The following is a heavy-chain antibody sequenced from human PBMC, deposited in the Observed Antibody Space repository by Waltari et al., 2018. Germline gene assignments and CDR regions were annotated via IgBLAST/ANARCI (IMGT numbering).Heavy chain of an antibody. J-gene: IGHJ5*02. CDR1: GGTFSSYA. D-gene: IGHD3-22*01. V-gene: IGHV1-69*05. Sequence: QVQLVQSGAEVKKPGSSVKVSCKASGGTFSSYAISWVRQAPGHGLEWMGGIIPIFGTANYAQKFQGRVTITTDESTSTAYMELSSLRSEDTAVYYCARGTQYYYDSSGYYWWFDPWGQGTLVTVSS. CDR2: IIPIFGTA. CDR3: ARGTQYYYDSSGYYWWFDP.